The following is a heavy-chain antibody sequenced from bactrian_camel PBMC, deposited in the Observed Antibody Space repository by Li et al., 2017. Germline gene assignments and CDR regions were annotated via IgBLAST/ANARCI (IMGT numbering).Heavy chain of an antibody. CDR1: GITYRGPC. D-gene: IGHD5*01. CDR3: AVRLNTGCPTFPRDFPY. CDR2: MDGDGTI. V-gene: IGHV3S55*01. Sequence: HVQLVESGGGSVQAGGSLRLSCESSGITYRGPCMGWFRQALGKERERVATMDGDGTIIYVHPSVKGRFTITRDKDKNALYLQMNSLRPGDTAMYYCAVRLNTGCPTFPRDFPYWGLGTQVTVS. J-gene: IGHJ6*01.